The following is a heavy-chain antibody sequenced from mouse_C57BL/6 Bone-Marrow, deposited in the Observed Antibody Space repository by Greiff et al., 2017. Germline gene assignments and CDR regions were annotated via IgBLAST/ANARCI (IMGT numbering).Heavy chain of an antibody. CDR3: ARPLFYY. Sequence: QVQLKQSGAELARPGASVKLSCKASGYTFTSYGISWVKQRTGQGLEWIGEIYPRSGNTYYNEKFKGKATLTADKSSSTAYMELRSLTSEDSAVYFCARPLFYYWGRGTTLTVSS. V-gene: IGHV1-81*01. CDR1: GYTFTSYG. D-gene: IGHD1-1*01. CDR2: IYPRSGNT. J-gene: IGHJ2*01.